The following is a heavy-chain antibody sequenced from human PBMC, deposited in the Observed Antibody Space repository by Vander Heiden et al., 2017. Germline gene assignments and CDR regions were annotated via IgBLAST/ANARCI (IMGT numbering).Heavy chain of an antibody. V-gene: IGHV3-33*01. D-gene: IGHD6-13*01. CDR3: VRGRIAAAGVYYFDY. J-gene: IGHJ4*02. CDR2: IWYDGSNI. CDR1: GFTFSSYP. Sequence: QVQLEESGGGVVQPGRSLRLSCAVSGFTFSSYPMHWVRQAPGKGLWWVAVIWYDGSNIYYADSVKGRFTISRDDSKNTVNPEMNSLRAEDTAVYYCVRGRIAAAGVYYFDYWGQGALVTVSS.